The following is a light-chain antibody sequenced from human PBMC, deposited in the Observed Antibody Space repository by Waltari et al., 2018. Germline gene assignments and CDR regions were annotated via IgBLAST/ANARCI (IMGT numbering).Light chain of an antibody. CDR2: AAS. CDR3: QQSFDSVFT. V-gene: IGKV1-39*01. CDR1: RTVSTY. Sequence: TCRAGRTVSTYLNWYQQKPGKAPKLLIYAASILQSGVTSRFSGSGSGTEFSLTIASLQPEDSATYYCQQSFDSVFTFGPGTTVNV. J-gene: IGKJ3*01.